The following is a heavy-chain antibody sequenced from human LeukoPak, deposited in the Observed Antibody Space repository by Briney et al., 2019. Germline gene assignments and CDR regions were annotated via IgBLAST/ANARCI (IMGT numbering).Heavy chain of an antibody. CDR3: AREKVAGTFDP. CDR2: IFGSESIV. CDR1: GFSVNDYY. D-gene: IGHD1-7*01. V-gene: IGHV3-11*01. Sequence: GGSLRLSCVVSGFSVNDYYMSWIRQAPGKGLEWISDIFGSESIVSYGGSVRGRFTVSRDFAMNSLFLQVNSVSAYDTAVYYCAREKVAGTFDPWGQGTLVTVSS. J-gene: IGHJ5*02.